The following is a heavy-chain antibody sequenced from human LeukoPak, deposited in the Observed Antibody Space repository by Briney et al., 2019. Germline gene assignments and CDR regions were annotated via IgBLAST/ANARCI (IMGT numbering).Heavy chain of an antibody. V-gene: IGHV1-46*01. CDR3: ARVGRIIMIEDAFDI. CDR2: INPSGGST. J-gene: IGHJ3*02. D-gene: IGHD3-22*01. CDR1: GYTFTSYY. Sequence: ASVKVSCKASGYTFTSYYMHWVRQAPGQGLEWMGIINPSGGSTSYTQKFQGRVTMTRDTSTSTVYMELSSLRSEDTAVYYCARVGRIIMIEDAFDIWGQGTMVTVSS.